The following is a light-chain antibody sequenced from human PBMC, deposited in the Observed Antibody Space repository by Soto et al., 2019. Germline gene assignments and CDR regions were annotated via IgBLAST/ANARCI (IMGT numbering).Light chain of an antibody. J-gene: IGKJ2*02. V-gene: IGKV1-39*01. Sequence: DIKMTQSPSSLSASVGDRVTITCRASQSISTYLNWYQQKVGKAPKLLIYAASSLQRGVPSRFSGSGSGTDFTLPISSLQPEEFATYYCQQSYSTPRTFGQVTKLEIK. CDR1: QSISTY. CDR3: QQSYSTPRT. CDR2: AAS.